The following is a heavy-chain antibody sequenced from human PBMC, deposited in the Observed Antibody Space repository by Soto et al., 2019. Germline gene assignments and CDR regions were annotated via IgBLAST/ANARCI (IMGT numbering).Heavy chain of an antibody. CDR1: GGSISSGGYY. V-gene: IGHV4-31*03. CDR2: IYYSGST. CDR3: ASRSTVTTFGIFRY. D-gene: IGHD4-4*01. J-gene: IGHJ4*02. Sequence: QVQLQESGPGLVKPSQTLSLTCTVSGGSISSGGYYWSWIRQHPGKGLEWIGYIYYSGSTYYNPSLKSRVTISVDTSKNQFSLNVRFVTAADTAVYYCASRSTVTTFGIFRYWGQGTLVTVSS.